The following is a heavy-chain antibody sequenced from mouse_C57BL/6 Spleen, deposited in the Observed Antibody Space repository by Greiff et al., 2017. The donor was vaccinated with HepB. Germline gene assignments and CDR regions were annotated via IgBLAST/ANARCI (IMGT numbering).Heavy chain of an antibody. V-gene: IGHV2-2*01. CDR1: GFSLTSYG. D-gene: IGHD2-4*01. CDR3: ARDYDYDARFAY. CDR2: IWSGGST. Sequence: VKLMESGPGLVQPSQSLSITCTVSGFSLTSYGVHWVRQSPGKGLEWLGVIWSGGSTDYNAAFISRLSISKDNSKSQVFFKMNSLQADDTAIYYCARDYDYDARFAYWGQGTLVTVSA. J-gene: IGHJ3*01.